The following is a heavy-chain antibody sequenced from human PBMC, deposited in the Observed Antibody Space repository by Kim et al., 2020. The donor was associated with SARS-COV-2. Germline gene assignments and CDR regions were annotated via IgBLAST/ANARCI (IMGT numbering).Heavy chain of an antibody. Sequence: SETLSLTCTVSGGSISSNYWSWIRQPAGKGLEWIGRIHPSGSTNYNPPLKSRVTMSLDTSKNQFSLKLSSVTAADTAVYYCVRDPSCTGDTCWAPLWGQGTMVTVSS. CDR3: VRDPSCTGDTCWAPL. CDR1: GGSISSNY. V-gene: IGHV4-4*07. J-gene: IGHJ3*01. CDR2: IHPSGST. D-gene: IGHD2-15*01.